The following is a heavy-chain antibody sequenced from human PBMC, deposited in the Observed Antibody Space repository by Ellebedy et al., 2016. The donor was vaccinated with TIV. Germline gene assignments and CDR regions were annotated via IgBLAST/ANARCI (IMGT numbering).Heavy chain of an antibody. D-gene: IGHD2-8*01. CDR3: ARQCEGFNGQSLDY. J-gene: IGHJ4*02. CDR1: GFIFSRYD. V-gene: IGHV3-33*01. Sequence: PGGSLRLSCAAPGFIFSRYDMQWVRQAPGKGLEWVAVIRNEGRDTYYADSVKGRFPISRDTSKNTLYLQVSSLRVDDTAVYYCARQCEGFNGQSLDYWGQGTLVTVSS. CDR2: IRNEGRDT.